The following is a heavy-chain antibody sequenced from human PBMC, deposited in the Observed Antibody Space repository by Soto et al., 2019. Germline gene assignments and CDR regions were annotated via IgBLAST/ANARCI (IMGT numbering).Heavy chain of an antibody. V-gene: IGHV1-69*12. CDR2: IIPIFGTA. CDR1: GGTFSSYA. CDR3: GREVVVAAPGGFDP. J-gene: IGHJ5*02. D-gene: IGHD2-15*01. Sequence: QVQLVQSGAEVKKPGSSVKVSCKASGGTFSSYAISWVRQAPGQGLEWMGGIIPIFGTANYAQKFQGRVTITADESTSTAYMGLSSRSSEDRAGYYWGREVVVAAPGGFDPWGQGTLVPVPS.